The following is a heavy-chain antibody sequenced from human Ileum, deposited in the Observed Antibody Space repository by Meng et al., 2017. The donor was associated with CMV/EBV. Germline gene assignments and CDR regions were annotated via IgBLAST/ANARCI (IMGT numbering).Heavy chain of an antibody. Sequence: TGGTLSSYGVIWVRLAPGQGLEWRGGIIPVFGTTNYAQKCQGRVTITTDESTSTAYMELSNLKSEDTAVYYCARSHSVGWNRPFDYWGQGTLVTVSS. V-gene: IGHV1-69*05. D-gene: IGHD1-1*01. CDR2: IIPVFGTT. CDR3: ARSHSVGWNRPFDY. CDR1: GGTLSSYG. J-gene: IGHJ4*02.